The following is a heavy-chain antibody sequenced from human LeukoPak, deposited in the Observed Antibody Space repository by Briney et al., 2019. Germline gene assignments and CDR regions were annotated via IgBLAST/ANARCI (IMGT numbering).Heavy chain of an antibody. V-gene: IGHV5-51*01. CDR1: GYSFTTYW. J-gene: IGHJ4*02. Sequence: PGESLKISCKGSGYSFTTYWFGWVRQMPGKGLEWMGITYPGDSDTRYSPSFQGQVTISADKSISTAYLQWSSLKASDTAMYYCARRYCSSTSCYLDYWGQGTLVTVSS. CDR3: ARRYCSSTSCYLDY. D-gene: IGHD2-2*01. CDR2: TYPGDSDT.